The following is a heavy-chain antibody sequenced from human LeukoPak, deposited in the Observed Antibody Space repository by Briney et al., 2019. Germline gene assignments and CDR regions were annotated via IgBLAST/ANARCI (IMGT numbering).Heavy chain of an antibody. V-gene: IGHV4-59*08. Sequence: SETLSLTCTVSGDSISTYYWTWIRQPPGKGLEWIGHIHYSGSTNYNPSLKSRVTISVDTSKNQFSLKLSSVTAADTAVYYCARLGYCSGGRCLNDYWGQGTLVTVSS. CDR3: ARLGYCSGGRCLNDY. J-gene: IGHJ4*02. CDR2: IHYSGST. D-gene: IGHD2-15*01. CDR1: GDSISTYY.